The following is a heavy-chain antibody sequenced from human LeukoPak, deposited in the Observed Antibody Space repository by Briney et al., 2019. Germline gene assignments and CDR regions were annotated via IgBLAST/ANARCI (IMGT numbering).Heavy chain of an antibody. D-gene: IGHD3-10*01. CDR2: INPSGGST. V-gene: IGHV1-46*01. Sequence: ASVKVSCKASGYTFTSYHMHWVRQAPGQGLEWMGIINPSGGSTTYAQKFQGRVTITADESTSTAYMELSSLRSEDTAVYYCATAERIRGVTFDYWGQGTLVTVSS. CDR3: ATAERIRGVTFDY. CDR1: GYTFTSYH. J-gene: IGHJ4*02.